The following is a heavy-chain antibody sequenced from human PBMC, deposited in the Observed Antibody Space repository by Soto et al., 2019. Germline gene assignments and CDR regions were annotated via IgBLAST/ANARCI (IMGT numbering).Heavy chain of an antibody. CDR1: GFSLSTSGVG. Sequence: QITLKESGPTLVKPTQTLTLTCTFSGFSLSTSGVGVGWIRQPPGKALEWLALIYWDDDKRYSPSLKSRLTITKDTSKNQVVLTMTNMKPVDTATYYCAHRPSYCSGGSCYSGFDYWGQGTLVTVSS. CDR2: IYWDDDK. D-gene: IGHD2-15*01. CDR3: AHRPSYCSGGSCYSGFDY. J-gene: IGHJ4*02. V-gene: IGHV2-5*02.